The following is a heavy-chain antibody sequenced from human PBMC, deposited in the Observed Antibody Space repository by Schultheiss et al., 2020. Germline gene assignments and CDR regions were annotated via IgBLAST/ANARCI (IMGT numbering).Heavy chain of an antibody. CDR2: ISSSSSYI. V-gene: IGHV3-21*01. D-gene: IGHD3-3*01. CDR3: ARDPYPYDFWSGYYSSLNLYYFDY. CDR1: GFTFSSYA. Sequence: GGSLRLSCVASGFTFSSYAVHWVRQAPGKGLEWVSSISSSSSYIYYADSVKGRFTISRDNFQNTLYLQMNSLRAEDTAVYYCARDPYPYDFWSGYYSSLNLYYFDYWGQGTLVTVSS. J-gene: IGHJ4*02.